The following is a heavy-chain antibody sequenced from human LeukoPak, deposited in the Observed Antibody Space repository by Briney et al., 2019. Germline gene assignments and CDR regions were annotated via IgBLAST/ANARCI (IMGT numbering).Heavy chain of an antibody. V-gene: IGHV3-7*03. CDR1: GFTFSNSW. Sequence: GGSLRLSCAASGFTFSNSWMKWVRQAPGKGLEWVASIKQDGSERYYVDSVKGRFTISRDNAKNSLYLQMNSLRAEDTAVYYCARGRPHGNDYWGQGTLVTVSS. J-gene: IGHJ4*02. D-gene: IGHD4-23*01. CDR3: ARGRPHGNDY. CDR2: IKQDGSER.